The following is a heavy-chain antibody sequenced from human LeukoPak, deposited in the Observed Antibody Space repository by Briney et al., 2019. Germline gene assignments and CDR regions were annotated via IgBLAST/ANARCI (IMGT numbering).Heavy chain of an antibody. Sequence: ASVKVSCKASGYTFNGYYMHWVRQAPGQGLEWMGWINPNSGGTNYAQKFQGRVTMTRDTSISTAYMELSRLRSDDTAVYYCARGHDADPMVRGVFQDDNWFDPWGQGTLVTVSS. CDR3: ARGHDADPMVRGVFQDDNWFDP. CDR1: GYTFNGYY. CDR2: INPNSGGT. J-gene: IGHJ5*02. V-gene: IGHV1-2*02. D-gene: IGHD3-10*01.